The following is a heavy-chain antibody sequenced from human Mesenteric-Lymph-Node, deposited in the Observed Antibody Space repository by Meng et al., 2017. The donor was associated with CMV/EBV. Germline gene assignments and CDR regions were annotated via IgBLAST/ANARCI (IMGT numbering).Heavy chain of an antibody. V-gene: IGHV3-74*01. CDR3: VRGGSTYYGY. CDR2: IDVDGRDT. J-gene: IGHJ4*02. Sequence: GESLKISCAASGFTFSGYWIHWVRQAPGKGLVWVSRIDVDGRDTYADFVKGRFTVSRDNAKNTLYLQMNNLRGEDTAVYYCVRGGSTYYGYWGQGSLVTVSS. D-gene: IGHD2-21*01. CDR1: GFTFSGYW.